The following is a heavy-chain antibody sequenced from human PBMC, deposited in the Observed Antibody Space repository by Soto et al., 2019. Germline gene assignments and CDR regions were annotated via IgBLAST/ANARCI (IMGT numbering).Heavy chain of an antibody. Sequence: ESLKISCKGSGSSFTSYWIGWVRQLPGKGLKWMGMIYPDDSDTRYSPSFQGQVTISADKYISTAYLQWSSLKASDTAMYYGARGSSGRYEGHYYYYGRDVWGQGTRVRVSS. J-gene: IGHJ6*02. V-gene: IGHV5-51*01. D-gene: IGHD1-26*01. CDR3: ARGSSGRYEGHYYYYGRDV. CDR2: IYPDDSDT. CDR1: GSSFTSYW.